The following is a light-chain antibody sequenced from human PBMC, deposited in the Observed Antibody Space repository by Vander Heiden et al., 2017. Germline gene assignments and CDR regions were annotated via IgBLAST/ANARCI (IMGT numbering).Light chain of an antibody. Sequence: DIQMTQSPSSLSASVGDRVTITCRASQSISGYLNWYQQKPGKAPKLLISTSSSLQSGVPSRFSGSGSGTDFTLTISRLQPEDFATYFCQQSDNTLWTFGQGTMVEIK. V-gene: IGKV1-39*01. CDR2: TSS. J-gene: IGKJ1*01. CDR3: QQSDNTLWT. CDR1: QSISGY.